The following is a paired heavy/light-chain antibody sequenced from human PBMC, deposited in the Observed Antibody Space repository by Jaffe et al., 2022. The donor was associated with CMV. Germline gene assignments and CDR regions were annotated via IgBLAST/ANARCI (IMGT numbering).Light chain of an antibody. J-gene: IGKJ4*01. CDR1: QSVLYSSNNKNY. V-gene: IGKV4-1*01. CDR2: WAS. Sequence: DIVMTQSPDSLAVSLGERATINCKSSQSVLYSSNNKNYLAWYQQKPGQPPKLLIYWASTRESGVPDRFSGSGSGTDFTLTISSLQAEDVAVYYCQQYYSTPPGTFGGGTKVEIK. CDR3: QQYYSTPPGT.
Heavy chain of an antibody. CDR1: GFTFSSYA. Sequence: EVQLLESGGGLVQPGGSLRLSCAASGFTFSSYAMSWVRQAPGKGLEWVSAISGSGGSTYYADSVKGRFTISRDNSKNTLYLQMNSLRAEDTAVYYCAKRRDTFGGVIDKGGYYFDYWGQGTLVTVSS. J-gene: IGHJ4*02. D-gene: IGHD3-16*02. CDR3: AKRRDTFGGVIDKGGYYFDY. CDR2: ISGSGGST. V-gene: IGHV3-23*01.